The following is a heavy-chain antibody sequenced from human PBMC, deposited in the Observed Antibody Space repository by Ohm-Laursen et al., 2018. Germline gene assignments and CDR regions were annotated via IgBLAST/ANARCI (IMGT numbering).Heavy chain of an antibody. CDR3: ARPKSRRALDV. Sequence: SLRLSCSASGFTFADYWMNWVRRAPGKGLEWVANIKQYGSEKNYVDSVKGRFTITRDNANNSLYLQMNSLRVEDTAVYYCARPKSRRALDVWGQGTMVTVSS. J-gene: IGHJ3*01. V-gene: IGHV3-7*01. CDR1: GFTFADYW. D-gene: IGHD2-2*01. CDR2: IKQYGSEK.